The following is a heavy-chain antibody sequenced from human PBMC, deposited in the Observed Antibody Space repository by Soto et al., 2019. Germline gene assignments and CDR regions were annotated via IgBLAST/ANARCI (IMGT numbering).Heavy chain of an antibody. J-gene: IGHJ4*02. V-gene: IGHV1-69*02. CDR1: GGTFSSYT. Sequence: SVKVSCKASGGTFSSYTISWVRQAPGQGLEWMGRIIPILGIANYAQKFQGRVTITADKSTSTAYMELSSLRSEDTAVYYCARAVAGMTSLLDYWGQGTLVTVSS. CDR3: ARAVAGMTSLLDY. CDR2: IIPILGIA. D-gene: IGHD6-19*01.